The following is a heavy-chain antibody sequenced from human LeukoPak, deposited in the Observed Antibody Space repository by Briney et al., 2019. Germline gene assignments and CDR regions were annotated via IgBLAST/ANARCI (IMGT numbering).Heavy chain of an antibody. CDR1: GFTFSNAW. J-gene: IGHJ4*02. Sequence: GGSLRLSCAASGFTFSNAWMSWVRQAPGKGLEWVGRIKSKTDGGTTDYAAPVKGRFTISRDDSKNTLYLQMNSLKTEDTAVYYCTKGGAGYYGSGSYYGTEFDYWGQGTLVTVSS. V-gene: IGHV3-15*01. D-gene: IGHD3-10*01. CDR2: IKSKTDGGTT. CDR3: TKGGAGYYGSGSYYGTEFDY.